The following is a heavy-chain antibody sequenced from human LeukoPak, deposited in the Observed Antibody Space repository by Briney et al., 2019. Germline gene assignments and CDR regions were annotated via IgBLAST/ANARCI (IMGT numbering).Heavy chain of an antibody. V-gene: IGHV1-2*02. CDR1: GYTFTSYG. CDR2: INPNSGGT. CDR3: TRDINWNYGY. J-gene: IGHJ4*02. D-gene: IGHD1-7*01. Sequence: ASVKVSCKASGYTFTSYGISWARQAPGQGLEWMGWINPNSGGTNYAQKFQGRVTMTRDTSISTAYMELSRLTSDDTAVYYCTRDINWNYGYWGQGTLVTVSS.